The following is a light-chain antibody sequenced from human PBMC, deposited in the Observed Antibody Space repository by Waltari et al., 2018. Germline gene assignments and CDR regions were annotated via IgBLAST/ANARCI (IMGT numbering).Light chain of an antibody. CDR2: DVS. CDR1: HSVNWY. Sequence: EIVLTQSPATLSLSPGERATLSCRASHSVNWYLAWYQQRPGQAPRLLIYDVSNRATGIPARFSGSGSETDFTLTISSLEPEDSAVYYCQQRRNWPLTCGGGTKVEIK. J-gene: IGKJ4*01. CDR3: QQRRNWPLT. V-gene: IGKV3-11*01.